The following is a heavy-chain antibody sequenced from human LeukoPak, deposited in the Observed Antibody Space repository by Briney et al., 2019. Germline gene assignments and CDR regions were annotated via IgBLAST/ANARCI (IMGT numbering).Heavy chain of an antibody. CDR3: AKEEKDFYDSSGYYPIDY. V-gene: IGHV3-21*01. CDR2: ISSSSSYI. Sequence: GGSLRLSCAASGFTFSSYSMNWVRQAPGKGLEWVSSISSSSSYIYYADSVKGRFTISRDNAKNSLYLQMNSLRAEDTAVYYCAKEEKDFYDSSGYYPIDYWGQGTLVTVSS. J-gene: IGHJ4*02. D-gene: IGHD3-22*01. CDR1: GFTFSSYS.